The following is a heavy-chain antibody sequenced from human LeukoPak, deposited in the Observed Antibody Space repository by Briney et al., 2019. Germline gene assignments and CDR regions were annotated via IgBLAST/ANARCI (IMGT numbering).Heavy chain of an antibody. CDR1: GASTSSGSYF. J-gene: IGHJ4*01. CDR2: IYTSGST. V-gene: IGHV4-61*02. Sequence: SETLSLTCTVSGASTSSGSYFWSWIRQPAGKGLEWIGRIYTSGSTNYNPSLKSRVTISVDTSKNQFSLNLTSVTAADTAIYYCARDSCSSNSCSFDYWGLGTLVTVSS. CDR3: ARDSCSSNSCSFDY. D-gene: IGHD2-2*01.